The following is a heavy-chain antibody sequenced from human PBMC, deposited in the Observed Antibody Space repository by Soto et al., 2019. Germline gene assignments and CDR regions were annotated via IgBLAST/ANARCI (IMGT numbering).Heavy chain of an antibody. CDR1: GGSFSGYY. J-gene: IGHJ5*02. Sequence: SETLSLTCAVYGGSFSGYYWSWIRQPPGKGLEWIGEINHSGSTNYNPSLKSRVTISVDTSKNQFSLKLSSVTAADTAVYYCARALSRSPYNWNVGHWFDPWGQGTLVTVSS. CDR2: INHSGST. CDR3: ARALSRSPYNWNVGHWFDP. D-gene: IGHD1-1*01. V-gene: IGHV4-34*01.